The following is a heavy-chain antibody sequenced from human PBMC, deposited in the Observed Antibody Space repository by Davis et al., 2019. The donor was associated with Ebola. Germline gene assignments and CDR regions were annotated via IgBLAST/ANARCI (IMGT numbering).Heavy chain of an antibody. CDR2: ISYDGSNK. CDR1: GFTFSSYG. D-gene: IGHD1-26*01. J-gene: IGHJ4*02. CDR3: ARDPNSGSYYFYFDYFDY. Sequence: GGSLRLSCAASGFTFSSYGMHWVRQAPGKGLEWVAVISYDGSNKYYADSVKGRFTISRDNAKNSLYLQMNSLRAEDTAVYYCARDPNSGSYYFYFDYFDYWGQGTLVTVSS. V-gene: IGHV3-30*03.